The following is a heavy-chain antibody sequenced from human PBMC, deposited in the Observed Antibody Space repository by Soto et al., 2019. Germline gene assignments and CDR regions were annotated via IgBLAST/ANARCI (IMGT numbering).Heavy chain of an antibody. CDR3: ARAATAASYYFYAIDV. V-gene: IGHV4-31*03. CDR2: IYYSGGA. J-gene: IGHJ6*02. CDR1: GGSIGGGGHY. Sequence: QVQLQESGPGLVKPSQTLSLTCTVSGGSIGGGGHYWTWVRQRPGQGLEWMGYIYYSGGAYYNPSLERRLSLSVDTSKIQFSLNLKSVTAADTAVYFCARAATAASYYFYAIDVWGSGTTVTVSS. D-gene: IGHD2-2*01.